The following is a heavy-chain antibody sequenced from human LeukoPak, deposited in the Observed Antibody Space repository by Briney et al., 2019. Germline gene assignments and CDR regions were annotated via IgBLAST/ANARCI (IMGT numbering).Heavy chain of an antibody. J-gene: IGHJ4*02. CDR2: INFSGDNRGDNT. V-gene: IGHV3-23*01. CDR1: GFTFKLYT. CDR3: VGTFTVFGVVSTIE. Sequence: GGSLRLSCAAFGFTFKLYTMNWVRQAPGQGLEWVSSINFSGDNRGDNTYYADSVRGRFSISRDNSQNTVFLQMNNLRVDDTAAYYCVGTFTVFGVVSTIEWGQGTLVTVSS. D-gene: IGHD3-3*01.